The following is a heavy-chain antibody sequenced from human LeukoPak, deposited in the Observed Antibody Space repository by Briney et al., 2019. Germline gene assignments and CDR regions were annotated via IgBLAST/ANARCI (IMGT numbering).Heavy chain of an antibody. Sequence: GGSLRLSCAASGFTLSSYWLTWVRQAPGKGLEWVANIKEDGGDKYYVDSVKGRFIISRDNAKNSVYLQLNSLRAEDTAVYYCARRPVAVAGYYYYHYMDVWGKGTTVTVSS. CDR1: GFTLSSYW. J-gene: IGHJ6*03. CDR3: ARRPVAVAGYYYYHYMDV. CDR2: IKEDGGDK. V-gene: IGHV3-7*01. D-gene: IGHD6-19*01.